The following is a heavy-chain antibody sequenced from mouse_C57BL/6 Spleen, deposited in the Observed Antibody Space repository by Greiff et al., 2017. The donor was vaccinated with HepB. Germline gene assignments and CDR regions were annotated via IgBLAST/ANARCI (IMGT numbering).Heavy chain of an antibody. Sequence: VQLQQSGPELVKPGASVKISCKASGYSFTDYNMNWVKQSNGKSLEWIGVINPNYGTTSYNQKFKGKATLTVDQSSSTAYMQLHRLTSEDSAVYYGARRTTVPYNYAMDYWGQGTSVTVSS. V-gene: IGHV1-39*01. D-gene: IGHD1-1*01. CDR3: ARRTTVPYNYAMDY. J-gene: IGHJ4*01. CDR2: INPNYGTT. CDR1: GYSFTDYN.